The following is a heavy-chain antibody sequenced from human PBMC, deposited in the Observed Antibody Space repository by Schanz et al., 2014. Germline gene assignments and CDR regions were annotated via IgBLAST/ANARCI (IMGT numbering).Heavy chain of an antibody. CDR3: ARDGDRFYHNYYMDV. V-gene: IGHV3-30-3*01. J-gene: IGHJ6*03. D-gene: IGHD4-17*01. CDR1: GFTLSSYA. CDR2: ISYDGSNK. Sequence: QVQLVESGGGVVQPGRSLRLSCAAYGFTLSSYAMHWVRQAPGKGPEWVAVISYDGSNKYYADSVKGRFTISRDNARNSLYLHMNTLGAEDTAVYYCARDGDRFYHNYYMDVWGKGTTVTVSS.